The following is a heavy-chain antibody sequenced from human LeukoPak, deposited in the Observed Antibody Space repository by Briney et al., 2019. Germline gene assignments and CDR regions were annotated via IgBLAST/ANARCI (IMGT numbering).Heavy chain of an antibody. J-gene: IGHJ4*02. CDR1: GFTFSNYA. CDR2: ISGSGTST. V-gene: IGHV3-23*01. D-gene: IGHD3-10*01. CDR3: GKHLWRDLLWFGEGYYFDY. Sequence: PGGSLRLSCAVSGFTFSNYAMSWVRQAPGKGLEWVSGISGSGTSTNYADSVKGRFTISRDNSKNTLHLQMSSLRAEDTAVYYCGKHLWRDLLWFGEGYYFDYWGQGTLVTVSS.